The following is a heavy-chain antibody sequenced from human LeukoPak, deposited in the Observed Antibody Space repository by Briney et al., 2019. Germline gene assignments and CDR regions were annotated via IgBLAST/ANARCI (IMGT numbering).Heavy chain of an antibody. Sequence: PSETLSLTCTVSGGSISSSSYYWGWIRQPPGKGLEWIGSIYYSGSTYYNPSLKSRVTISVDTSKNQFSLKLSSVTAADTAVYYCARGFVGAAVPYYYYYYMDVWGKGTTVTVSS. J-gene: IGHJ6*03. CDR3: ARGFVGAAVPYYYYYYMDV. CDR2: IYYSGST. D-gene: IGHD1-26*01. CDR1: GGSISSSSYY. V-gene: IGHV4-39*07.